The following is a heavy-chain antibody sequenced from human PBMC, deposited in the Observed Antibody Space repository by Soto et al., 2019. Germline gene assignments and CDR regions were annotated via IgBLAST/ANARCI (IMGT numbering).Heavy chain of an antibody. D-gene: IGHD6-19*01. CDR3: AGRYSSGWPYYYYYYGMDV. CDR2: MNPNSGNT. V-gene: IGHV1-8*01. Sequence: QVQLVQSGAEVKKPGASVKVSCKASGYTFTSYDINWVRQATGQGLEWMGWMNPNSGNTGYAQKFQGRVTMTRNTSISTAYMGLSSLRSEDTAVYYCAGRYSSGWPYYYYYYGMDVWGQGTTVTVSS. J-gene: IGHJ6*02. CDR1: GYTFTSYD.